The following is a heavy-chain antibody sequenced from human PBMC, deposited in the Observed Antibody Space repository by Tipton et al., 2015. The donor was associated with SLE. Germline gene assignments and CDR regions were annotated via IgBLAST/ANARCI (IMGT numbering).Heavy chain of an antibody. Sequence: TLSLTCTVSGGSISSYYWGWIRQPPGKGLEWIGSIYYSGSTYYNPSLKSRVTISVDTSKNQFSLNLRSVTAADTAVYYCTRGPYCSVDSCYRGMDVWGQGTTVTVSS. J-gene: IGHJ6*02. CDR1: GGSISSYY. D-gene: IGHD2-15*01. CDR2: IYYSGST. V-gene: IGHV4-39*01. CDR3: TRGPYCSVDSCYRGMDV.